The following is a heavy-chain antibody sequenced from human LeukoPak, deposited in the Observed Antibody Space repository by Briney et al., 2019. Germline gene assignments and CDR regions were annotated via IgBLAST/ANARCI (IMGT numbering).Heavy chain of an antibody. V-gene: IGHV1-2*02. CDR2: INPNSGVT. CDR1: GYTFTGYY. D-gene: IGHD4-17*01. Sequence: ASVKVSCKASGYTFTGYYIHWVRQAPGQGLEWMGWINPNSGVTKYAQKSQGRVTMTRDTSISTVYMVLSWLRSDDTAMYYCARGSPSAWDYADLAFDFWGQGTLVTVSS. CDR3: ARGSPSAWDYADLAFDF. J-gene: IGHJ4*02.